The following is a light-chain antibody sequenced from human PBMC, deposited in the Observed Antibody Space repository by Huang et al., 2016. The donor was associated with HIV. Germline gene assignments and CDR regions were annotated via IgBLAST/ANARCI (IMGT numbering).Light chain of an antibody. CDR3: QQSYNTPLT. J-gene: IGKJ4*01. Sequence: DIQMTQSPSSLSASVGDRVTITCRASQSINSYLNWYQQQPGKAPKVLIYAASSLQIGVPSRFSCSGSGTDFTLTINSLQPEDFSIYYCQQSYNTPLTFGGGTRLEIK. CDR1: QSINSY. CDR2: AAS. V-gene: IGKV1-39*01.